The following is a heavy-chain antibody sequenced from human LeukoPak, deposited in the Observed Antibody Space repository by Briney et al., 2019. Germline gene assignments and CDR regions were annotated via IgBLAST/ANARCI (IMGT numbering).Heavy chain of an antibody. V-gene: IGHV4-39*01. CDR3: ARHEAYDFWSGSFGGWFDP. CDR2: IYYSGTT. Sequence: SETLSLTCAVSGDSISSGIYYWGWLRQPPGKGLEWLGYIYYSGTTYYNSSLKSRVTISIDTSKNQLSLKLNSVTAADTAVYFCARHEAYDFWSGSFGGWFDPWGQGTLVTVSS. J-gene: IGHJ5*02. D-gene: IGHD3-3*01. CDR1: GDSISSGIYY.